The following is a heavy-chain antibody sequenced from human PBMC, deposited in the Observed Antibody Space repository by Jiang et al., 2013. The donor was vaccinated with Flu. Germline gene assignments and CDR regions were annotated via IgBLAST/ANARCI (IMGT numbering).Heavy chain of an antibody. Sequence: SFTSYWDRAGVRQMPRGKGPXSGMGDHLPLVTLIPDTAPSFQGQVIISADKSISTAYLQWSSLKASDTAMYYCARTLVAGRFDGFDIWGQGTMVTVSS. CDR1: SFTSYW. CDR3: ARTLVAGRFDGFDI. D-gene: IGHD2-15*01. V-gene: IGHV5-51*01. J-gene: IGHJ3*02. CDR2: LPLVTLIP.